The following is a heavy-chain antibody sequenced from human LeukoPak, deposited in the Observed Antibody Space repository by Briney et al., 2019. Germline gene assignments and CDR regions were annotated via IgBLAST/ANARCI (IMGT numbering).Heavy chain of an antibody. CDR1: GFTFSSYG. CDR3: AKIGDGYCSGGSCYSAFDI. J-gene: IGHJ3*02. CDR2: IRYDGSNK. Sequence: QPGGSLRLSCAASGFTFSSYGMHWVRQAPGKGLEWVAFIRYDGSNKYYADSVKGRFTISRDNSKNTLYLQMNSLRAEDTAVYYCAKIGDGYCSGGSCYSAFDIWGQGTMVTVSS. D-gene: IGHD2-15*01. V-gene: IGHV3-30*02.